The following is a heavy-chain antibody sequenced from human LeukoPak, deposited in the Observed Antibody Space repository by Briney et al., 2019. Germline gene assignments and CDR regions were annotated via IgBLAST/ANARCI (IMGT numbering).Heavy chain of an antibody. CDR1: GGSISSSSYY. Sequence: ASETLSLTCTVSGGSISSSSYYWGWIRQPPGKGLEWIGSIYYSGSTYYNPSLKSRVTISVDTSKNQFSLKLSSVTAADTAVYYCARVWEYYDFWSGYLNWFDPWGQGTLVTVSS. D-gene: IGHD3-3*01. V-gene: IGHV4-39*07. CDR3: ARVWEYYDFWSGYLNWFDP. CDR2: IYYSGST. J-gene: IGHJ5*02.